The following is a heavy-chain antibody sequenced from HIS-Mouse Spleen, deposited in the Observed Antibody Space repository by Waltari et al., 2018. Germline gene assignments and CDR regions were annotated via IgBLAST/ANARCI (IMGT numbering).Heavy chain of an antibody. D-gene: IGHD6-13*01. CDR2: IYYSGST. CDR1: GGSLSSSSYS. V-gene: IGHV4-39*07. CDR3: AREIPYSSSWYDWYFDL. Sequence: QLQLQESGPGLVKPSETLSLPCTVSGGSLSSSSYSLGWIRQPPGKGLEWIGSIYYSGSTYYNPSLKSRVTISVDTSKNQFSLKLSSVTAADTAVYYCAREIPYSSSWYDWYFDLWGRGTLVTVSS. J-gene: IGHJ2*01.